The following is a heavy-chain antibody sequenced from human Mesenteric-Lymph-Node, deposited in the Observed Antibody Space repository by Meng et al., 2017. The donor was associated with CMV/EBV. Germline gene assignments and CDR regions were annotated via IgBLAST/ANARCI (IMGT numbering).Heavy chain of an antibody. D-gene: IGHD3-22*01. Sequence: SETLSLTCTVSGGSITRSSYYWAWIRQPPGKGLEWIGSIYYSGSTYYNPSLKSRVAISQDTSKNQFSLKLSSVTAADTALYYCATTYYDSRRWFDPWGQGTLVTVSS. V-gene: IGHV4-39*01. CDR1: GGSITRSSYY. CDR2: IYYSGST. CDR3: ATTYYDSRRWFDP. J-gene: IGHJ5*02.